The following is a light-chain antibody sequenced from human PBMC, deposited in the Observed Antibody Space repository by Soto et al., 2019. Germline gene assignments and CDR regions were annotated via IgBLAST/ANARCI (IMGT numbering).Light chain of an antibody. V-gene: IGLV2-8*01. Sequence: QSALTQPPSASGSPGQSVTISCTGTSSDVGGYNYVSWYQQHPGKAPKLMIYEVSKRPSGVPDRFSGSKSGNTAFLTVSGLQAEDEADYYCSSYAGSNKRVFGTGTKVTVL. J-gene: IGLJ1*01. CDR2: EVS. CDR1: SSDVGGYNY. CDR3: SSYAGSNKRV.